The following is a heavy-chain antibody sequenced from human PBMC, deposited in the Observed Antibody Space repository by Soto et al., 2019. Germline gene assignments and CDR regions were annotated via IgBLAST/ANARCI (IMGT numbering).Heavy chain of an antibody. CDR2: ITHSGTYV. CDR3: ARARGNDWYSDY. D-gene: IGHD5-12*01. Sequence: LRLSCTASGFTFSEYSMSWVRQAPGKGLEWVSSITHSGTYVYYADSVKGRFTISRDSASNSLFLQMTSLRAEDTAVYHCARARGNDWYSDYWGQGTLVTVSS. J-gene: IGHJ4*02. CDR1: GFTFSEYS. V-gene: IGHV3-21*01.